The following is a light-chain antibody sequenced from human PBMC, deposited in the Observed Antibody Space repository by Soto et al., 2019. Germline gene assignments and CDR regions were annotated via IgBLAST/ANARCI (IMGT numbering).Light chain of an antibody. V-gene: IGLV2-14*01. CDR2: EVS. Sequence: QSVLAQPASVSGSPGQSITISCTGTSRDVGGYNYVSWYQQHPGKAPKLMIYEVSNRPSGVSVRFSGSKSGNTASLTISGLQAEDEADYYCSSYTTTKSWVFGGGTKLTVL. J-gene: IGLJ3*02. CDR3: SSYTTTKSWV. CDR1: SRDVGGYNY.